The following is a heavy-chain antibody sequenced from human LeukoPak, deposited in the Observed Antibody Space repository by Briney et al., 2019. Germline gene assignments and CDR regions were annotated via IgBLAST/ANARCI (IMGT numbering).Heavy chain of an antibody. CDR2: INHSGST. D-gene: IGHD3-22*01. CDR3: ARTYYYDSSGYYYFWFDP. Sequence: PSETLSLTCAVYGGSFSRYYWSWIRQPPGKGLEWIGEINHSGSTNYNPSLKSRVTISVDTSKNQFSLKLSSVTAADTAVYYCARTYYYDSSGYYYFWFDPWGQGTLVTVSS. CDR1: GGSFSRYY. V-gene: IGHV4-34*01. J-gene: IGHJ5*02.